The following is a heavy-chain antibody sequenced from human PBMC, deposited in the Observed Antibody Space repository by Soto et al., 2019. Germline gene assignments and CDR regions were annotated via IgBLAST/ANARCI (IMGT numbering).Heavy chain of an antibody. CDR3: ARQTGPFSSTSRKTKYYYYYYMDV. Sequence: SETLSLTCTVSGGSISSYYWSWIRQPPGKGLEWIGYIYYSGSTNYNPSLKSRVTISVDTSKNQFSLKLSSVTAADTAVYYCARQTGPFSSTSRKTKYYYYYYMDVWGKGTTVTVSS. CDR2: IYYSGST. J-gene: IGHJ6*03. D-gene: IGHD2-2*01. V-gene: IGHV4-59*08. CDR1: GGSISSYY.